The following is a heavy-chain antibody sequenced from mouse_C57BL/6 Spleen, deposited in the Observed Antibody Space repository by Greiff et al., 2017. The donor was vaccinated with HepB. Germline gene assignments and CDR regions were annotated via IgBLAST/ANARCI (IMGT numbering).Heavy chain of an antibody. CDR1: GYSITSGYY. Sequence: DVQLQESGPGLVKPSQSLSLTCSVTGYSITSGYYWNWIRQFPGNKLEWMGYISYDGSNNYNPSLKNRISITRDTSKNQFFLKLNSVTTEDTATYYCARDGYYGFAYWGQGTLVTVSA. J-gene: IGHJ3*01. CDR2: ISYDGSN. D-gene: IGHD2-3*01. V-gene: IGHV3-6*01. CDR3: ARDGYYGFAY.